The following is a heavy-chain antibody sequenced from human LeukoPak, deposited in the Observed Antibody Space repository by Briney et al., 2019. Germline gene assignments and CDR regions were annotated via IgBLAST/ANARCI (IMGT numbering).Heavy chain of an antibody. V-gene: IGHV3-23*01. Sequence: QAGGSLRLSCAASGFTFSSYGMSWVRQAPGKGLEWVSAISGSGGSTYYADSVKGRFTISRDNSKNTLYLQMNSLRAEDTAVYYCAKAPSVYQWLVRLDYYYYMDVWGKGTTVTISS. CDR2: ISGSGGST. CDR1: GFTFSSYG. J-gene: IGHJ6*03. D-gene: IGHD6-19*01. CDR3: AKAPSVYQWLVRLDYYYYMDV.